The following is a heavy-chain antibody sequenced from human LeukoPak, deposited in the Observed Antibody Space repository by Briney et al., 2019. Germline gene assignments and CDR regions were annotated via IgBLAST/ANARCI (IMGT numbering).Heavy chain of an antibody. Sequence: ASVKVSCKASGYTFTGYYMHWVRQAPGRGLEWMGWINPNSGGTNYAQKFQGRVTMTRDTSISTAYMELSRLRSDDTAVYYCARMVGIWQWLVGRYWFDPWGQGTLVTVSS. J-gene: IGHJ5*02. D-gene: IGHD6-19*01. CDR1: GYTFTGYY. CDR3: ARMVGIWQWLVGRYWFDP. V-gene: IGHV1-2*02. CDR2: INPNSGGT.